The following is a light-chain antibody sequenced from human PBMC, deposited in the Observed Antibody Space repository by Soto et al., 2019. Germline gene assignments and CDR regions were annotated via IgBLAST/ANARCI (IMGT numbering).Light chain of an antibody. J-gene: IGKJ4*01. CDR2: EAS. Sequence: DIQMTQSPSTQSASAGDRVTITCRASQSISTWLAWYQQRPGKAPKLLIHEASSLESGVPSRFSGSGSETECTLTISSLQPDDFATYYCQQYNSYPLTFGGGTKVEIK. CDR1: QSISTW. CDR3: QQYNSYPLT. V-gene: IGKV1-5*03.